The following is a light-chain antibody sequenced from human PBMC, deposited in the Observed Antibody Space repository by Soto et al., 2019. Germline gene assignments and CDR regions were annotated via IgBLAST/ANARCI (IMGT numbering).Light chain of an antibody. J-gene: IGLJ1*01. CDR1: SSDVGIYNY. V-gene: IGLV2-14*01. Sequence: QSALTQPASVSGSPGQSIAISCTGSSSDVGIYNYVSWYQQHPGKVPKLIIYEVTNRPSGASNRFSGSKSGNTASLTISGLQAEDEAGYYGSSYTTSSTRVFGTGTKGTVL. CDR3: SSYTTSSTRV. CDR2: EVT.